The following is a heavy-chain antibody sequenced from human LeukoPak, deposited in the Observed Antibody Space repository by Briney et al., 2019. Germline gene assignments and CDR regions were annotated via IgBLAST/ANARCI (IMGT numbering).Heavy chain of an antibody. V-gene: IGHV3-23*01. J-gene: IGHJ4*02. CDR1: GFTFSSYA. CDR3: AKEECSGGSCYVFDY. CDR2: ISGSGGST. D-gene: IGHD2-15*01. Sequence: GGSLRLSCAASGFTFSSYAMSWVRQAPGRGLEWVSAISGSGGSTYYADSVKGRFTISRDNSKNTLYLQMNSLRAEDTAVYYCAKEECSGGSCYVFDYWGQGTLVTVSS.